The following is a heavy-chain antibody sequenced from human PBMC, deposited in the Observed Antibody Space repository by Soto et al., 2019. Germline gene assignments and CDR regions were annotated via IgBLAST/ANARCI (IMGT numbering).Heavy chain of an antibody. CDR1: GGTFSSYA. Sequence: QVQLVQSGAEVTKPGSSVKVSCKASGGTFSSYAISWVRQAPGQGLEWMGGIIPIFGTANYAQKFQGRVTITADKSTSTAYMELSSLRSEDTAVYYCARATYYYDSSGYTHFDYWGQGTLVTVSS. CDR3: ARATYYYDSSGYTHFDY. D-gene: IGHD3-22*01. J-gene: IGHJ4*02. V-gene: IGHV1-69*06. CDR2: IIPIFGTA.